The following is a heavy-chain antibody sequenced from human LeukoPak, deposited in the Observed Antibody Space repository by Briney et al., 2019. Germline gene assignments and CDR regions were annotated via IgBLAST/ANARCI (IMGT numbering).Heavy chain of an antibody. CDR3: ARAAPVEILRLGELSFDDY. J-gene: IGHJ4*02. CDR1: GYTFTGYY. V-gene: IGHV1-2*02. Sequence: ASVKVSCKASGYTFTGYYMHLVRQAPGQGLEWMGWINPNSGGTNYAQKFQGRVTMTRDTSISTAYMELSRLRSDDTAVYYCARAAPVEILRLGELSFDDYWGQGTLVTVSS. D-gene: IGHD3-16*02. CDR2: INPNSGGT.